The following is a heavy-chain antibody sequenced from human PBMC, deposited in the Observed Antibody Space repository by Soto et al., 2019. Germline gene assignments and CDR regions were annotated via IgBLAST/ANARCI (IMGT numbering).Heavy chain of an antibody. CDR1: GFALSRHW. CDR3: AIDWAAAPQGIDY. J-gene: IGHJ4*02. CDR2: INQDGSEK. V-gene: IGHV3-7*01. Sequence: EVQLVESGGGLVQPGGSLRLSCEASGFALSRHWMSWVRQAPGKGLEWVALINQDGSEKYYVDSVKGRFTSSRDNAKNSLYLEMNSVRADESVVYYCAIDWAAAPQGIDYWGQGTLVTVSS. D-gene: IGHD6-6*01.